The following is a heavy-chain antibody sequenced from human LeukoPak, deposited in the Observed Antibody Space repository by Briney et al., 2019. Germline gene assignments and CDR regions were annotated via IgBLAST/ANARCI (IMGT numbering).Heavy chain of an antibody. Sequence: SETLSLTCTVSGGSISSGSYYWSWIRQPAGKGLEWIGRIYTSGSTNYNSSLKSRVTISVDTSKNQFSLKLSSVTAADTAVYYCARVGGSGSYEYFQHWGQGTLVTVSS. CDR3: ARVGGSGSYEYFQH. V-gene: IGHV4-61*02. CDR2: IYTSGST. D-gene: IGHD3-10*01. CDR1: GGSISSGSYY. J-gene: IGHJ1*01.